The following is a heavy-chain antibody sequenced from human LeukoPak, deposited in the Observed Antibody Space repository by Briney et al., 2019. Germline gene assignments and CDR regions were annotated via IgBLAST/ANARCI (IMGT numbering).Heavy chain of an antibody. V-gene: IGHV3-21*04. CDR2: ISSSSSYI. CDR1: GFTFSSYS. CDR3: ARDRYGDYIFDY. D-gene: IGHD4-17*01. J-gene: IGHJ4*02. Sequence: GGSLRLSCAASGFTFSSYSMNWVRQAPGKGLEWVSSISSSSSYIYYADSVKGRFTISRDNAKNSLYLQMNSLRAEDTAVYYCARDRYGDYIFDYWGQGTLVTVSS.